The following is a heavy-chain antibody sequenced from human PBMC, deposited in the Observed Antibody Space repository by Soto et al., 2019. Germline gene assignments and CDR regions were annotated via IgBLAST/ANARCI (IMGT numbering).Heavy chain of an antibody. CDR2: IWYDGSNK. D-gene: IGHD3-3*01. CDR3: ARDGPSSYDFWRGRESPYHFDY. Sequence: GGSLRLSCAASGFTFSSYGMHWVRQAPGKGLEWVAVIWYDGSNKYYADSVKGRFTISRDNSKNTLYLQMNSLRAEDTAVYYCARDGPSSYDFWRGRESPYHFDYWGQGNLVTVSS. V-gene: IGHV3-33*01. J-gene: IGHJ4*02. CDR1: GFTFSSYG.